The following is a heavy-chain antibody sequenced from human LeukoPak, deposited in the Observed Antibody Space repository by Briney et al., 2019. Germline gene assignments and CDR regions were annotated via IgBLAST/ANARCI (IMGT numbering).Heavy chain of an antibody. D-gene: IGHD2-15*01. CDR3: TRPRTAVLHAGEAYDI. CDR1: GFTFSSYW. Sequence: GGSLRLSCEASGFTFSSYWMSWVRQAPGKGPEWVAHIKQDGSDKKYAESVKGRFTVSRDNAKNSMYLQMNSLRGEDTAVYYCTRPRTAVLHAGEAYDIWGQGTLVTVSS. V-gene: IGHV3-7*01. CDR2: IKQDGSDK. J-gene: IGHJ3*02.